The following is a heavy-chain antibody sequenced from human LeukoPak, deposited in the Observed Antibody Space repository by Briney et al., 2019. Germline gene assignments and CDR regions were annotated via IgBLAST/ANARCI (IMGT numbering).Heavy chain of an antibody. CDR1: GFTFSDYY. Sequence: GGPLRLSCAASGFTFSDYYMSWIRQAPGKGLEWVSYISSSGSTIYYADSVKGRFTISRDNAKNSLYLQMNSLRAEDTAVYYCARVWEPAAPFDPWGQGTLVTVSS. J-gene: IGHJ5*02. CDR3: ARVWEPAAPFDP. V-gene: IGHV3-11*01. D-gene: IGHD2-2*01. CDR2: ISSSGSTI.